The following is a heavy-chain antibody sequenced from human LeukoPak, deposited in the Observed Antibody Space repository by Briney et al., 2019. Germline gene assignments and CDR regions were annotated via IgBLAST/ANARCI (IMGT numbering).Heavy chain of an antibody. CDR1: GGTFSSYA. D-gene: IGHD5-18*01. CDR3: ARGGTAMVFFDY. Sequence: GSSVKVSCKASGGTFSSYAISWVRQAPGQGLEWMGRIIPILGIANYAQKFQGRVTITTDKSTSTAYMELSSLGSEDTAVYYCARGGTAMVFFDYWGQGTLVTVSS. J-gene: IGHJ4*02. CDR2: IIPILGIA. V-gene: IGHV1-69*04.